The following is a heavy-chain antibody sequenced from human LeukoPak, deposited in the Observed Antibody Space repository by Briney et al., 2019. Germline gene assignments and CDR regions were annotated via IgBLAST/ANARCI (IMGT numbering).Heavy chain of an antibody. CDR1: GGSISSGGYY. J-gene: IGHJ5*02. D-gene: IGHD6-6*01. CDR3: ARDKVVFDPLADRPPYNWFDP. Sequence: PSQTLSLTCTVSGGSISSGGYYWSWIRQHPGKGLEWIGYIYYSGSTCYNPSLKSRVTISVDTSKNQFSLKLSSVTAADTAVYYCARDKVVFDPLADRPPYNWFDPWGQGTLVTVSS. V-gene: IGHV4-31*03. CDR2: IYYSGST.